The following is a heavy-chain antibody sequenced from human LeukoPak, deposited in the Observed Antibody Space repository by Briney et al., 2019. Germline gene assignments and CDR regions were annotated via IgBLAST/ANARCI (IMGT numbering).Heavy chain of an antibody. V-gene: IGHV1-69*04. Sequence: SVKVSCKASGGTFSSYAISWVRQAPGQGLEWMGRIIPIFGMANYAQKFQGRVTITADKSTSTAYMELSSLRSEDTAVYYCAVGSGSYSPFDPWGQGTLVTVSS. CDR2: IIPIFGMA. CDR3: AVGSGSYSPFDP. J-gene: IGHJ5*02. CDR1: GGTFSSYA. D-gene: IGHD1-26*01.